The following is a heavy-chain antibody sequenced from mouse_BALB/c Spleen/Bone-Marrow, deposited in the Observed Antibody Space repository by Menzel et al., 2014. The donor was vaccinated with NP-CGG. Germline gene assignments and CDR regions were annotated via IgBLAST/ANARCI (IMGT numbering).Heavy chain of an antibody. CDR2: IHPNSANT. V-gene: IGHV1S130*01. CDR3: TRHHRYAYYFDY. D-gene: IGHD2-14*01. J-gene: IGHJ2*01. Sequence: QVQLQQSGSVLVRPGASVKLSCKTSGYTFTSSWMHWAKQRPGQGPEWIGEIHPNSANTNYNEKFKGKATLTVDTSSRTAYRDISSLTSEDSAVYYCTRHHRYAYYFDYWGQGTTLTVSS. CDR1: GYTFTSSW.